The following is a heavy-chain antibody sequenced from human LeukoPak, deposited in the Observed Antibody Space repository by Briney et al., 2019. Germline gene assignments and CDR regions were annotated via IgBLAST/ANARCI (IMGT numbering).Heavy chain of an antibody. J-gene: IGHJ4*02. CDR2: SYYSVIT. D-gene: IGHD1-14*01. Sequence: SETLSLTCTVSGDSISTYYWSWIRQSPGKGLEWIGYSYYSVITSYNASLKSRVTMSVDESKNQLSLKVNSVTAADTAVYYCARGEPVDYWGQGTLVTVPS. CDR3: ARGEPVDY. CDR1: GDSISTYY. V-gene: IGHV4-59*01.